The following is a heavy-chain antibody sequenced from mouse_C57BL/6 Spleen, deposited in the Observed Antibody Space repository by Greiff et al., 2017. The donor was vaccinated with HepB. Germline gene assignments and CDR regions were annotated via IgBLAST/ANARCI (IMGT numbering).Heavy chain of an antibody. J-gene: IGHJ4*01. CDR3: ARSPYYGSSLYYAMDY. V-gene: IGHV1-63*01. CDR2: IYPGGGYT. CDR1: GYTFTNYW. Sequence: QVQLQQSGAELVRPGTSVKMSCKASGYTFTNYWIGWAKQRPGHGLEWIGDIYPGGGYTNYNEKFKGKATLTADKSSSTAYMQFSSLTSEDSAIYYFARSPYYGSSLYYAMDYWGQGTSVTVSS. D-gene: IGHD1-1*01.